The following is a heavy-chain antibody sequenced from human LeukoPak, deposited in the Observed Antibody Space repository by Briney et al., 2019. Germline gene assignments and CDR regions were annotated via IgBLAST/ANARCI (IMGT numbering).Heavy chain of an antibody. D-gene: IGHD3-22*01. Sequence: GESLKISCKGSGYSFTSYWIGWVRQMPGKGLEWMGIIYPGDSDTRYSPSFQGQVTISADKSISTAYLQRSSLKASDTAMYYCARHVQYYYDSSGYSPILFGMDVWGQGTTVTVSS. CDR1: GYSFTSYW. CDR3: ARHVQYYYDSSGYSPILFGMDV. CDR2: IYPGDSDT. V-gene: IGHV5-51*01. J-gene: IGHJ6*02.